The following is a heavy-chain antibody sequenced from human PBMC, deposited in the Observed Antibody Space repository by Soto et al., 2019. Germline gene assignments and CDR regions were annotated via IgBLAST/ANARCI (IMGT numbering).Heavy chain of an antibody. CDR3: ARDRVIVVVPAAIPAYYYYGMDG. V-gene: IGHV1-2*02. D-gene: IGHD2-2*02. CDR2: INPNSGGT. CDR1: GYTFTVYY. Sequence: ASLKVCCWASGYTFTVYYMHFVRQAPGQRRQWIVWINPNSGGTNYEQQFQGRVTMTRDTSISTAYMELSRLRSDDTAVYYCARDRVIVVVPAAIPAYYYYGMDGLGQGTTVTVSS. J-gene: IGHJ6*02.